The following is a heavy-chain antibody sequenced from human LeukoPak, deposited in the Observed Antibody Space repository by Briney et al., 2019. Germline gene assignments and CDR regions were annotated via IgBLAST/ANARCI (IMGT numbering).Heavy chain of an antibody. D-gene: IGHD1-14*01. CDR3: VRDLTGVGYMAV. CDR1: GLIFSDYY. CDR2: ISKIVDAQ. Sequence: GGSLRLSCAASGLIFSDYYMNWVRPAPGEGPGWISYISKIVDAQHYADSVKGRLSLSRGEATNSLCIRMNILRAEDTAVYYCVRDLTGVGYMAVRVKGATATDCS. J-gene: IGHJ6*03. V-gene: IGHV3-11*01.